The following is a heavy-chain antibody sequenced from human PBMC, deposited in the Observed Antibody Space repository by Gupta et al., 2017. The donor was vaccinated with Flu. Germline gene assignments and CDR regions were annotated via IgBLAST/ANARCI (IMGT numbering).Heavy chain of an antibody. CDR3: AKDGPRSYYYYGMDV. CDR1: GFTFSSFG. Sequence: QVQLVESGGGVVQPGRSLRLSCAASGFTFSSFGVNWVRQAPGKGLEWVAVISYDGSDKYYADSVKGRFTISRDNSKNTLYLQMNSLRAEDTAVYYCAKDGPRSYYYYGMDVWGQGTTVTVSS. V-gene: IGHV3-30*18. J-gene: IGHJ6*02. CDR2: ISYDGSDK.